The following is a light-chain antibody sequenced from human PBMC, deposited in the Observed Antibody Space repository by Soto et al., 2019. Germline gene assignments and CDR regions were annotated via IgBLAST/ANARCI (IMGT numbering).Light chain of an antibody. CDR3: SSYTSISTYV. CDR1: SSDVGSYNY. V-gene: IGLV2-14*01. CDR2: EVS. Sequence: QSALTQPASVSGSPGQSITISCTGTSSDVGSYNYVSWYQQHPGKAPKLLIYEVSSRPSGVSNRFSGSKSGNTASLTISGLQAEDEADYSCSSYTSISTYVFGTGTKLTVL. J-gene: IGLJ1*01.